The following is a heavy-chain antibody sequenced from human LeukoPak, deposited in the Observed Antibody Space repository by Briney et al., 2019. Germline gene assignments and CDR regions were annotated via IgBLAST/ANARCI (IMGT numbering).Heavy chain of an antibody. Sequence: GGSLRLSCAASGFTFSSYAMHWVRQAPGKGLEWVAVMSYDGSNKYYADSVKGRFTISRDNSKNTLYLQMNSLRAEDTAVYYCARGSGSYHRNYFDYWGQGTLVTVSS. D-gene: IGHD1-26*01. CDR2: MSYDGSNK. J-gene: IGHJ4*02. CDR1: GFTFSSYA. CDR3: ARGSGSYHRNYFDY. V-gene: IGHV3-30*04.